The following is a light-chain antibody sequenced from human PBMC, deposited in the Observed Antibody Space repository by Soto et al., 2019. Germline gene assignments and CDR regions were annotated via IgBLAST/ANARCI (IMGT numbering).Light chain of an antibody. CDR3: QQYNNWPPWT. CDR2: DAS. J-gene: IGKJ1*01. CDR1: QSVSNN. Sequence: ILMTQSPATLSVSPGERATLFCRASQSVSNNLAWYQQKPGQAPRLLIYDASTRATGIPARFSGSGSGTEFTLTISGLQSEDFAFYYCQQYNNWPPWTFGQGPKVEIK. V-gene: IGKV3-15*01.